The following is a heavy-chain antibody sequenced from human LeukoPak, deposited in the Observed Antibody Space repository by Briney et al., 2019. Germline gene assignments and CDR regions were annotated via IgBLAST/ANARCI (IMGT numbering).Heavy chain of an antibody. CDR1: GFTFSIYG. Sequence: GGSLSLSCEASGFTFSIYGMYRVRQAPGKGLESVAYMRYDGSKKDYADSVKGRFTVSRDNSTNTLYLQMNSLRVEDTAIYYCAKPLGGYPASFDFWGQGALVTVSS. D-gene: IGHD3-16*01. J-gene: IGHJ4*02. CDR3: AKPLGGYPASFDF. CDR2: MRYDGSKK. V-gene: IGHV3-30*02.